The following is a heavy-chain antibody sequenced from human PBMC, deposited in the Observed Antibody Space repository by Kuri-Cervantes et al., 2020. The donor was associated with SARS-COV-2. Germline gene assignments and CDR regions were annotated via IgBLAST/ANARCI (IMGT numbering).Heavy chain of an antibody. V-gene: IGHV1-46*01. J-gene: IGHJ4*02. D-gene: IGHD6-19*01. CDR1: GYTFTSYG. CDR3: ARDLSGWPVDY. Sequence: APVKVSCKASGYTFTSYGISWVRQAPGQGLEWMGIINPSGGSTSYAQKFQGRVTMTRDTSTSTVYMELSSLRAEDTAVYYCARDLSGWPVDYWGQGTLVTVSS. CDR2: INPSGGST.